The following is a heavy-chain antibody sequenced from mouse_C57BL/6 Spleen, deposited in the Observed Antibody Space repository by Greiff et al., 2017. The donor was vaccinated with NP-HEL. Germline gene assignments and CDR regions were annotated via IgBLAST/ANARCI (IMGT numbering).Heavy chain of an antibody. Sequence: QVQLQQPGAELVRPGSSVKLSCKASGYTFTSYWMHWVKQRPIQGLEWIGNIDPSDSETHYNQKFKDKATLTVDKSSSTAYMQLSSLTSEDSAVYYCARGGTTVVAWYYAMDYWGQGTSVTVSS. V-gene: IGHV1-52*01. CDR2: IDPSDSET. J-gene: IGHJ4*01. CDR1: GYTFTSYW. D-gene: IGHD1-1*01. CDR3: ARGGTTVVAWYYAMDY.